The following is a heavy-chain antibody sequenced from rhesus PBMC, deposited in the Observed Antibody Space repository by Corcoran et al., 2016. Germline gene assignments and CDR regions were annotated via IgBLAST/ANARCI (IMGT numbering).Heavy chain of an antibody. CDR3: ASAQDIAGSRYFDY. J-gene: IGHJ4*01. D-gene: IGHD5-36*01. CDR2: IYGSGSST. CDR1: GGSISSSY. Sequence: QLLLQESGPGLVKPSETLSVTCAVSGGSISSSYWSWIRQAPGKGLDWIGDIYGSGSSTNYNPSLKSRVTLSVDTSKNQLSLKLSSVTAADTAVYYCASAQDIAGSRYFDYWGQGVLVTVSS. V-gene: IGHV4-169*02.